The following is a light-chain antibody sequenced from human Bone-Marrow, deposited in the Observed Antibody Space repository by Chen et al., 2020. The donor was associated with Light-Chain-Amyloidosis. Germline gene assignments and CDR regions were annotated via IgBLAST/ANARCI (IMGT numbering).Light chain of an antibody. J-gene: IGLJ2*01. CDR1: DLPTKY. Sequence: SYELTQPPSVSVSPGQTARITCSGDDLPTKYAYWYQQKPGQAPVMVIHRETERPSGISERFSGSSSGTTDTLTMSGVQAEDEADYHCQSADSSGTYEVIFGGGTKLTVL. CDR2: RET. V-gene: IGLV3-25*03. CDR3: QSADSSGTYEVI.